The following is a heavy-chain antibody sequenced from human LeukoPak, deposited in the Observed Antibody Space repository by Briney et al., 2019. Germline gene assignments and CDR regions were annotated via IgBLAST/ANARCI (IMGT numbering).Heavy chain of an antibody. D-gene: IGHD3-22*01. V-gene: IGHV3-74*01. CDR1: GFIFSSKW. CDR3: ARDLPISDSSGYYLDY. CDR2: IDNGGSYT. Sequence: PGGSLRLSCAASGFIFSSKWIHWVRQAPGKGLEWVSRIDNGGSYTSHADSVKGRFTISRDNAKNTLYLQMNSLRAEDTAVYYCARDLPISDSSGYYLDYWGQGTVVTVSS. J-gene: IGHJ4*02.